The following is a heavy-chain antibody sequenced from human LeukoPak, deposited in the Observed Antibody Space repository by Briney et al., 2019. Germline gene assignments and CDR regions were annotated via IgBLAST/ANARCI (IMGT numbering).Heavy chain of an antibody. Sequence: AGGSLRLSCAASGFTFSSYEMSWVRQAPGKGLEWVAVIWYDGSNKYYGESVKGRFTTSRDDFESTVYLQMNSLRAEDTAVYYCARDSSRTHYYGMDVWGQGTTVTVSS. CDR3: ARDSSRTHYYGMDV. V-gene: IGHV3-33*08. CDR1: GFTFSSYE. D-gene: IGHD2-2*01. J-gene: IGHJ6*02. CDR2: IWYDGSNK.